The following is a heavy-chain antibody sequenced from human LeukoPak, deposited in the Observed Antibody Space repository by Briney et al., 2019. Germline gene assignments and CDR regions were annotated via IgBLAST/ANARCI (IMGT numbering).Heavy chain of an antibody. D-gene: IGHD4-11*01. CDR2: IENAGIRT. Sequence: GGSLRLSCAASGFTFRSYGTSWVRQAPGKGLEWVSAIENAGIRTNYADSVKGRFTISRDNSKKTLFLQMDSLRGEDTAIYYCAKDFSTLNYVNFDFWGQGVLVIVSP. CDR1: GFTFRSYG. J-gene: IGHJ4*02. V-gene: IGHV3-23*01. CDR3: AKDFSTLNYVNFDF.